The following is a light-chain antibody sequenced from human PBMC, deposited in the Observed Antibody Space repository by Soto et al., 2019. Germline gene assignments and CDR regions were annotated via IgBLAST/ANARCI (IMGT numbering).Light chain of an antibody. CDR3: QQYNNWPPVT. Sequence: EIVMTQSPATLSVSPGERATLSCRASQSVRSNLAWYQQKPGQAPRLLIYGASTRATGIPVRFSGSGSGTEFTLTISSLQSEDFAVYYCQQYNNWPPVTFGQGTKVDIK. V-gene: IGKV3-15*01. CDR2: GAS. J-gene: IGKJ1*01. CDR1: QSVRSN.